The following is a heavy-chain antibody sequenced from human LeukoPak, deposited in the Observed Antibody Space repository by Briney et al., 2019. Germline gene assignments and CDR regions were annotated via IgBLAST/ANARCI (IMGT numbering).Heavy chain of an antibody. CDR2: FDPEDGET. Sequence: ASVKVSCKVSGYTLTELSMHWVRQAPGKGLEWMGGFDPEDGETIYAQRFQGRVTMTEDTSADTAYMELGSLRSEDTAVYYCATIRLRFLEWLLNSWGQGTLVTVSS. V-gene: IGHV1-24*01. CDR3: ATIRLRFLEWLLNS. J-gene: IGHJ5*02. CDR1: GYTLTELS. D-gene: IGHD3-3*01.